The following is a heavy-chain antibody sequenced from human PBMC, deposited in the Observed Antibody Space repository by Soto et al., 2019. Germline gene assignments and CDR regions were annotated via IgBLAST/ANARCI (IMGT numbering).Heavy chain of an antibody. V-gene: IGHV1-18*01. D-gene: IGHD2-21*02. CDR1: GGTFSSYA. Sequence: ASVKVSCKASGGTFSSYAISWVRQAPGQGLEWMGGISANIGNTNYAQKLQGRVTMTTDTSTSTAYMELRSLRSDDTAVYYCARFNDYWFDPWGQGTLVTVSS. CDR3: ARFNDYWFDP. CDR2: ISANIGNT. J-gene: IGHJ5*02.